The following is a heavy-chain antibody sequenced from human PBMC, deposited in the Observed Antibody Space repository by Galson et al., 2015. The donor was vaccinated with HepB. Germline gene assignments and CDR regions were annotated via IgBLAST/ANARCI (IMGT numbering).Heavy chain of an antibody. CDR3: ARTESSAYSVPDY. D-gene: IGHD3-22*01. Sequence: QSGAEVKKPGESLKISCKGFGYSFTNYWIAWVRQMPGKGLEWMGIIYPGDSDTRYSPSFQGQVTISADKSISTAYLQWSSLKASDTAMYYCARTESSAYSVPDYWGQGTLVTVSS. CDR1: GYSFTNYW. J-gene: IGHJ4*02. CDR2: IYPGDSDT. V-gene: IGHV5-51*01.